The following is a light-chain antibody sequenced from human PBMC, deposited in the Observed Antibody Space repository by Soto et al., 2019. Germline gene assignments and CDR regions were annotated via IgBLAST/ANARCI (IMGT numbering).Light chain of an antibody. Sequence: QAVVTQPPSVSAAPRQRVTISCSGSSTNIGTKGVNWYQQHPGKAPKLLIYYDDLLASGVSDRFSGSKSGTSASLVISGLQSEDEADYYCAAWDDSLNGSVVFGGGTKLTVL. CDR3: AAWDDSLNGSVV. CDR1: STNIGTKG. CDR2: YDD. V-gene: IGLV1-36*01. J-gene: IGLJ2*01.